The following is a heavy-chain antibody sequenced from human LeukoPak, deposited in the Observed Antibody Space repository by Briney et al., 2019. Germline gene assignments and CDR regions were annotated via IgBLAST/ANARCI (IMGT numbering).Heavy chain of an antibody. D-gene: IGHD3-22*01. CDR2: INPNSGGT. J-gene: IGHJ5*02. Sequence: ASVKVSCKASGYTFTGQHMHWVRQAPGQGLEWMGWINPNSGGTKYAQKFQGRVTMTRDTSISTAYMELTSLRSDDTAVYYCARDGDSSDYPASSSSRLDPWGQGTLVTVSS. CDR3: ARDGDSSDYPASSSSRLDP. V-gene: IGHV1-2*02. CDR1: GYTFTGQH.